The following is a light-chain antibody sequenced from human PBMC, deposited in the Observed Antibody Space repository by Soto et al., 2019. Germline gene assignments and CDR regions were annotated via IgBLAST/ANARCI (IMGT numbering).Light chain of an antibody. J-gene: IGKJ5*01. V-gene: IGKV3-20*01. Sequence: EIVLTQSPGTLSLSPGERATLSCRASQSVSSSYLAWYQQKPGQAPRLLIYGASSRATGIPDRFSGSGSGTDFTLTISRLEPEDFGVCYCLQYGGSPVGQGKRLEIK. CDR1: QSVSSSY. CDR3: LQYGGSP. CDR2: GAS.